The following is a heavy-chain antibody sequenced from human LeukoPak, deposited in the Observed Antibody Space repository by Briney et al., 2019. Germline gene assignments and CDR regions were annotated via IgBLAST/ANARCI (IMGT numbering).Heavy chain of an antibody. CDR1: GFTFSSFA. V-gene: IGHV3-23*01. J-gene: IGHJ6*03. Sequence: GGSLRLSCAASGFTFSSFAMTWVRQAPGKGLEWVSTLSGSAGRTDYADSVKGRFTISTDNLKNTFYLQMNGLRAEDTAVYYCAKNRGHCVDGVCHNYYYMDVWGRGTPVTVSS. CDR2: LSGSAGRT. D-gene: IGHD2-8*02. CDR3: AKNRGHCVDGVCHNYYYMDV.